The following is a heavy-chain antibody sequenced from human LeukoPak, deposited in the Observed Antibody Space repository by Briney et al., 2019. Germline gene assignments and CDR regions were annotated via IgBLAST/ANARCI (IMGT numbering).Heavy chain of an antibody. D-gene: IGHD3-3*01. Sequence: PGRSLRLSCAASGFTFSSYGMYWVRQAPGKGLEWLAVISSDGSNKYYADSVKGRFTISRDNSKNTLDLQMSSLRTEDTAVYYCAKGHYDFWSGHFDFWGQGTLVTVSS. J-gene: IGHJ4*02. CDR2: ISSDGSNK. CDR1: GFTFSSYG. V-gene: IGHV3-30*18. CDR3: AKGHYDFWSGHFDF.